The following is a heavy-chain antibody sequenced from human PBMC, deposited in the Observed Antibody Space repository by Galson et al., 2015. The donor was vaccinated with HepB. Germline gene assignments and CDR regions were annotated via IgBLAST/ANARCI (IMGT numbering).Heavy chain of an antibody. CDR3: AKDGRGWTFDD. CDR2: IRDSGVNT. CDR1: GFTFSACT. D-gene: IGHD6-19*01. Sequence: SLRLSCAASGFTFSACTMSWVRQIPGKGLEWVSGIRDSGVNTDYADSVKGRFTISRDNPKNILYLQMNSLRPEDTAVYYCAKDGRGWTFDDWGQGILVTVSS. V-gene: IGHV3-23*01. J-gene: IGHJ4*02.